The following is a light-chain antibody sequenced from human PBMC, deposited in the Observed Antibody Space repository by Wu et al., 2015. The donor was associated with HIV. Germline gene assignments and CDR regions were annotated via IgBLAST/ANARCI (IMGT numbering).Light chain of an antibody. CDR3: QQYNDWPPLT. J-gene: IGKJ4*01. CDR1: QSVSSSY. V-gene: IGKV3-20*01. Sequence: EIVLTQSPGTLSLSPGERATLSCRASQSVSSSYLAWYQQKPGQALRLLIYGASSRATGIPDRFSGSGSGTDFTLTISRLEPEDFAVYYCQQYNDWPPLTFSGGTKGGDQT. CDR2: GAS.